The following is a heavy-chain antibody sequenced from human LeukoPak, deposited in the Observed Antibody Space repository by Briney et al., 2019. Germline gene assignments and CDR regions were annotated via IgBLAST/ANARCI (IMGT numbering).Heavy chain of an antibody. J-gene: IGHJ4*02. CDR3: ARGQYCSGATCYSQYFDF. CDR1: GYTFTSYG. CDR2: ISAYNGNT. Sequence: ASVKVSCKASGYTFTSYGISWVRQAPGQGLEWMGWISAYNGNTYYAQKFRGRVTMTTDTYTSTAYMELRSLSSDDTAVYYSARGQYCSGATCYSQYFDFWGQGTLVPVSS. V-gene: IGHV1-18*01. D-gene: IGHD2-15*01.